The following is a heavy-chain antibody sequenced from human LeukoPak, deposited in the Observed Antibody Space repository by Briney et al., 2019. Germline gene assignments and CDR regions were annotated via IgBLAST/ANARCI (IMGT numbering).Heavy chain of an antibody. V-gene: IGHV3-30*18. J-gene: IGHJ4*02. Sequence: GGSLRLSCAASGFTVSSNYMSWVRQAPGKGLEWVAVISYDGSNKYYADSVKGRFTISRDNSKNTLYLQMNSLRAEDTAVYYCAKDAGYSSGWPFDYWGQGTLVTVSS. CDR3: AKDAGYSSGWPFDY. CDR2: ISYDGSNK. CDR1: GFTVSSNY. D-gene: IGHD6-19*01.